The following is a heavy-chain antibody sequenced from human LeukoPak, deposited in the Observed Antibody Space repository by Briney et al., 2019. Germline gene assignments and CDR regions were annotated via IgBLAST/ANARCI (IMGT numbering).Heavy chain of an antibody. CDR3: ARDRGGDAFDI. Sequence: PSETLSLTCTVSGGSISSYYWSWIRQPPGKGLDWIGYIYYSGSTNYNPSLKSRVTISVDTSKNQFSLKLSSVTAADTAVYYCARDRGGDAFDIWGQGTMVTVSS. J-gene: IGHJ3*02. V-gene: IGHV4-59*01. D-gene: IGHD3-10*01. CDR2: IYYSGST. CDR1: GGSISSYY.